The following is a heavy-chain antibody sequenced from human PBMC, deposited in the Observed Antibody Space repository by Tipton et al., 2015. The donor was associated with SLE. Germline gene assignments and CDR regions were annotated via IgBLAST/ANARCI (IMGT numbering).Heavy chain of an antibody. CDR1: GGSSSSSTYY. Sequence: GLVKPSETLSLTCAVSGGSSSSSTYYWGWIRQPQGKGLEWIGSVYYSGRTYYNTSLKSRVTISVDTSKNQFSLKLTSVTAADTAVYYCALSGSHHRDYYFDYWGQGSLVTVSS. D-gene: IGHD1-26*01. CDR3: ALSGSHHRDYYFDY. V-gene: IGHV4-39*07. CDR2: VYYSGRT. J-gene: IGHJ4*02.